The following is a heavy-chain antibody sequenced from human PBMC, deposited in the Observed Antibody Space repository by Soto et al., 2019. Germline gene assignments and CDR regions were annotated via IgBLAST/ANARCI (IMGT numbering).Heavy chain of an antibody. D-gene: IGHD1-26*01. Sequence: EVQLVESGGGLVQPGESLRLSCAASGFTFSYYWMHWVRQAPGKGLVWVSRIHSDGSSTTYADSVKDRFTISRDNARNTLYPQMTSLRAEDTAVYYCARGDRGAFDLWGQGTVLTVSS. J-gene: IGHJ3*01. V-gene: IGHV3-74*03. CDR2: IHSDGSST. CDR1: GFTFSYYW. CDR3: ARGDRGAFDL.